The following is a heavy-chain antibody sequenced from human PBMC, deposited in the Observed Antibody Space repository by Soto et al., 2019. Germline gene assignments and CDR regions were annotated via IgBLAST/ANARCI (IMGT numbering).Heavy chain of an antibody. CDR1: GGSISSSSYY. D-gene: IGHD2-15*01. Sequence: SETLSLTCTVSGGSISSSSYYWGWIRQPPGKGLEWIGSIYYSGSTYYNPSLKSRVTISVDTSKNQFSLKLSSVTAADTAVYYCARQRMVVAAREDYFDYWGQGTLVTVSS. J-gene: IGHJ4*02. CDR3: ARQRMVVAAREDYFDY. V-gene: IGHV4-39*01. CDR2: IYYSGST.